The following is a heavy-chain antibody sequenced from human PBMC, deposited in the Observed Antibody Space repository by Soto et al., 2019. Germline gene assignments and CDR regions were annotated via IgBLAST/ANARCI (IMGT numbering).Heavy chain of an antibody. V-gene: IGHV3-30*18. CDR3: AKAGESWIQLWYLDY. CDR2: ISYDGSNK. D-gene: IGHD5-18*01. Sequence: QVQLVESGGGVVQPGRSLRLSCAASGFTFSSYGMHWVRQAPGKGLAWVAVISYDGSNKYYADSVKGRFTISRDNSKNTLYLQRNSLRAEDTAVYYCAKAGESWIQLWYLDYWGQGTLVTVST. J-gene: IGHJ4*02. CDR1: GFTFSSYG.